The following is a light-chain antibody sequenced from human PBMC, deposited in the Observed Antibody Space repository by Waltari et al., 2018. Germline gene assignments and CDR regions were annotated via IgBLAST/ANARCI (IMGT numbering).Light chain of an antibody. CDR3: CSYAGSSTL. Sequence: QSALTQPASVSGSPGQSITISCTGTSSDVGSYNLVSWYQQHPGKAPKRMIYEGSKRPSGVSIRFSGSKSGNTASLTISGLQAEDEADYYCCSYAGSSTLFGGGTKLTVL. J-gene: IGLJ3*02. CDR2: EGS. CDR1: SSDVGSYNL. V-gene: IGLV2-23*01.